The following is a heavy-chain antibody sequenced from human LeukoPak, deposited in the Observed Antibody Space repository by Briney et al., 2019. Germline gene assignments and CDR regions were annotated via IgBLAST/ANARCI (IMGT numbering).Heavy chain of an antibody. Sequence: GASVKVSCKAFGYTFTSNYIHWVRQAPGQGLEWMGIINPSGGDTGYAQKFQGRVTMTRDTSTSTVYMELSSLRSEDTAVYYCARGGTYYYDSSGYPGPFDYWGQGTLVTVSS. J-gene: IGHJ4*02. V-gene: IGHV1-46*01. D-gene: IGHD3-22*01. CDR1: GYTFTSNY. CDR3: ARGGTYYYDSSGYPGPFDY. CDR2: INPSGGDT.